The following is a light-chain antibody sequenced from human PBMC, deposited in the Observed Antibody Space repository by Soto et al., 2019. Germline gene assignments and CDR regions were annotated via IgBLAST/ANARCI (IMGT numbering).Light chain of an antibody. CDR3: QQYNDWPRT. Sequence: EIVLIQSPATLSLSPGERATLSCRASQSVSSSLAWYQQNPGQAPRLLIYGASTRATGSPDRFSASGSATEFTLTISSLLSEDFAVYYCQQYNDWPRTFGQGTKVDIK. V-gene: IGKV3-15*01. CDR1: QSVSSS. CDR2: GAS. J-gene: IGKJ1*01.